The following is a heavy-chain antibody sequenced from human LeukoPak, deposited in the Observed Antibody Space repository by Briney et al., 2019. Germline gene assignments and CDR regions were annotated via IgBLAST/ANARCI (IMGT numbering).Heavy chain of an antibody. J-gene: IGHJ3*02. Sequence: PGGSVRLSCAASRFTVSSNYMSWVRQAPGKGLEWVSVIYSGGSTYYADSVKGRFTMSRDNSKNTLYLQMNSLRAEDTAVYYCAGGYCSGGSCIDAFDIWGQGTMVTVSS. D-gene: IGHD2-15*01. CDR2: IYSGGST. CDR3: AGGYCSGGSCIDAFDI. CDR1: RFTVSSNY. V-gene: IGHV3-66*01.